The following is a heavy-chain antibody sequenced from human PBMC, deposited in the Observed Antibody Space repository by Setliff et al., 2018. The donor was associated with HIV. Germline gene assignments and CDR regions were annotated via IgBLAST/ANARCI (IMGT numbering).Heavy chain of an antibody. Sequence: SETLSLTCTVSGGSISIGGYYWGWIRQHPGKGLEWIGYIYHNGSTYYNPSLKSRVIISVDTFKNQFSLKLSSVTAADTAVYYCARGGGSRAATSSYYYMDVWGKGTTVTVSS. CDR2: IYHNGST. CDR1: GGSISIGGYY. J-gene: IGHJ6*03. CDR3: ARGGGSRAATSSYYYMDV. V-gene: IGHV4-31*03. D-gene: IGHD2-15*01.